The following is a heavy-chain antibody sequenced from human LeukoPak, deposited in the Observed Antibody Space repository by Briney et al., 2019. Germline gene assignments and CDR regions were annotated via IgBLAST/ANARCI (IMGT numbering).Heavy chain of an antibody. J-gene: IGHJ4*02. D-gene: IGHD2-8*01. Sequence: ASVKVSCKASGYTFTSYAMNWVRQAPGQGLEWMGWINTNTGNPTYAQGFTGRFVFSLDTSVSTAYLQISSLKAEDTAVYYCATDMGLLCTDGVCPKSFDYWGQGTLVTVSS. CDR2: INTNTGNP. CDR3: ATDMGLLCTDGVCPKSFDY. V-gene: IGHV7-4-1*02. CDR1: GYTFTSYA.